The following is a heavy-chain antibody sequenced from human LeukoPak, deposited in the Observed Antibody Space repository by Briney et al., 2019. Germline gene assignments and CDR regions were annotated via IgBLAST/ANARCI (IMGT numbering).Heavy chain of an antibody. CDR1: GYTFTGYY. CDR2: INPNSGGT. V-gene: IGHV1-2*02. CDR3: ARDLHVDDSTDY. D-gene: IGHD3-22*01. J-gene: IGHJ4*02. Sequence: ASVKVSFKASGYTFTGYYMHWVRQAPGQGLEWMGWINPNSGGTNYAQKFQGRVTMTRDTSISTAYMELSRLRSDDTAVYYCARDLHVDDSTDYWGQGTLVTVSS.